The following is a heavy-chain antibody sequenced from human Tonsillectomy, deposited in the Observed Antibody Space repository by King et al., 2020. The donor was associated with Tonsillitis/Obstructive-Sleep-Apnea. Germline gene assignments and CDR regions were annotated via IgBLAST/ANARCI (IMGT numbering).Heavy chain of an antibody. CDR3: ARGGYSSCTSCPEGYYYYYMDV. CDR1: GFTFSSYA. D-gene: IGHD2-2*01. V-gene: IGHV3-30*04. Sequence: VQLVESGGGVVQPGRSLRLSCAASGFTFSSYAMHWVRQAPGKGLEWGAVISYDGSNKYYADSVKGRFTISRDNSKNTLYLQMNSLRAEDTAVYYCARGGYSSCTSCPEGYYYYYMDVWGKGTTVTVSS. J-gene: IGHJ6*03. CDR2: ISYDGSNK.